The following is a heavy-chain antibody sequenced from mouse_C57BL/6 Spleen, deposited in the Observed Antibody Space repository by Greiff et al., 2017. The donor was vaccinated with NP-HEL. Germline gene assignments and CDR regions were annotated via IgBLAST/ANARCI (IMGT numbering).Heavy chain of an antibody. CDR1: GFSLTSYG. J-gene: IGHJ4*01. D-gene: IGHD6-1*01. CDR2: IWRGGST. CDR3: AKNSGSLYAMDY. V-gene: IGHV2-5*01. Sequence: VKLVESGPGLVQPSQSLSITCTVSGFSLTSYGVHWVRQSPGKGLEWLGVIWRGGSTDYNAAFMSRLSITKDNSKSQVFFKMNSLQADDTAIYYCAKNSGSLYAMDYWGQGTSVTVSS.